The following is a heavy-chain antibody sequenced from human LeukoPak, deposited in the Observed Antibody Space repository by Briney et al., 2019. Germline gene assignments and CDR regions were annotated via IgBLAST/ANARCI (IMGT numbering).Heavy chain of an antibody. J-gene: IGHJ4*02. V-gene: IGHV3-33*01. Sequence: GGSLGLSCAASGFTFSSYGMHWVRQAPGKGLEWVAVIWYDGSNKYYADSVKGRFTISRDNSKNTLYLQMNSLRAEDTAVYYCARGMTTVTTEYYFDYWGQGTLVTVSS. CDR1: GFTFSSYG. D-gene: IGHD4-17*01. CDR2: IWYDGSNK. CDR3: ARGMTTVTTEYYFDY.